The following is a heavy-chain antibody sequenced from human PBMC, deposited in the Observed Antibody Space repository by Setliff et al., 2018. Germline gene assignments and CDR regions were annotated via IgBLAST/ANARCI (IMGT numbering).Heavy chain of an antibody. CDR3: ARDRSYYASGSFTKWFDY. V-gene: IGHV4-59*02. CDR2: IFYSGDT. D-gene: IGHD3-10*01. CDR1: GGSVTSHY. J-gene: IGHJ4*02. Sequence: SETLSLTCAVSGGSVTSHYWSWIRQPPGKGLEWIGFIFYSGDTNSNPSLKSRVTMSVDTSKNQFSLKLNSVTAADTATYYCARDRSYYASGSFTKWFDYWGQGALFPVSS.